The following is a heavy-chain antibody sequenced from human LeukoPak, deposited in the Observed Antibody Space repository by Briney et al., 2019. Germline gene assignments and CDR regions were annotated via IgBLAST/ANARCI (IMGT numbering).Heavy chain of an antibody. CDR2: MYYSGST. V-gene: IGHV4-30-4*01. Sequence: SQTLSLTCTVSGGSISSGDYYWSWIRQPPGKGLEWIAYMYYSGSTYYNPSLKSRVTMSADTSKNQHSLKLSSVTAADTAVYYCARSYYYDSRIDPWGQGILVTVSS. CDR1: GGSISSGDYY. J-gene: IGHJ5*02. D-gene: IGHD3-22*01. CDR3: ARSYYYDSRIDP.